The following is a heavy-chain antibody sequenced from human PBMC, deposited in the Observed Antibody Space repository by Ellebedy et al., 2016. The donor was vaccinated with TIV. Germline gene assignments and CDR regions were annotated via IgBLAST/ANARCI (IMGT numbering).Heavy chain of an antibody. D-gene: IGHD6-19*01. J-gene: IGHJ6*02. V-gene: IGHV3-23*01. CDR1: GFSFRSYA. Sequence: PGGSLRLSCAASGFSFRSYAMSWVRQAPGQGLEWVSTIRGCGDSTYYADSVKGRFTIARDNSKNTLYLQMTSLRAEDTAVYDCATRLYSSGQDGMDVWGQGTTVTVSS. CDR2: IRGCGDST. CDR3: ATRLYSSGQDGMDV.